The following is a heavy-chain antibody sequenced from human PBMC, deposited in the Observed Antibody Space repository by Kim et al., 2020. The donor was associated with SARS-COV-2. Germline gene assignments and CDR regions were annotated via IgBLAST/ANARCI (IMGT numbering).Heavy chain of an antibody. CDR1: GYTLTELS. CDR3: ATGQTIVVVPAAIRSYYYYYGMDV. J-gene: IGHJ6*02. Sequence: ASVKVSCKVSGYTLTELSMHWVRRAPGKGLEWMGGFDPEDGETIYAQKFQGRVTMTEDTSTDTAYMALSSLRSEDTAVYYCATGQTIVVVPAAIRSYYYYYGMDVWGQGTTVTVSS. V-gene: IGHV1-24*01. CDR2: FDPEDGET. D-gene: IGHD2-2*01.